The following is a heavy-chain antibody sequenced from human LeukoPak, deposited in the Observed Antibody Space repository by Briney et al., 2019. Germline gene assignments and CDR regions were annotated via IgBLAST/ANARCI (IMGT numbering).Heavy chain of an antibody. Sequence: GGSLRLSCAASGLTFSSYAMSWVRQAPGKGLEWVSAISGSGGSTYYADSVKGRFTISRDNSKNTLYLQMNSLRAEDTAVYYCAKDRVPITMIVVVTYFDYWGQGTLVTVSS. D-gene: IGHD3-22*01. CDR1: GLTFSSYA. J-gene: IGHJ4*02. CDR3: AKDRVPITMIVVVTYFDY. V-gene: IGHV3-23*01. CDR2: ISGSGGST.